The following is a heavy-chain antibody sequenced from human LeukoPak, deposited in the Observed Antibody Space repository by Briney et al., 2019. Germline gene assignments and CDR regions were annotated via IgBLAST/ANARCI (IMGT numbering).Heavy chain of an antibody. CDR3: ARVLAGYSSSWTNSSYSYYMDV. CDR1: GVTFSSYS. J-gene: IGHJ6*03. CDR2: ISRSSSYI. V-gene: IGHV3-21*01. D-gene: IGHD6-13*01. Sequence: GGSLRLSCAASGVTFSSYSMNWVRQAPGKGLEWVASISRSSSYIYYADSVKGRFTISRDNAKNSLYLQMNSLRAEDTAVYYCARVLAGYSSSWTNSSYSYYMDVWGKGTTVTISS.